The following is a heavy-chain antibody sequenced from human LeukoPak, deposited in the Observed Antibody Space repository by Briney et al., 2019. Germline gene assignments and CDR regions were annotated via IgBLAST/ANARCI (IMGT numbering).Heavy chain of an antibody. CDR2: IYYSGST. Sequence: PSETLSLTCTVSGGSISSYYWSWVRQPPGKGLEWIGYIYYSGSTNYNPSLTSRVTISVDTSKNQFSLKLSSVTAADTAVYYWARVGYCSGGSCPYFDYWGQGTLVTVSS. CDR3: ARVGYCSGGSCPYFDY. CDR1: GGSISSYY. J-gene: IGHJ4*02. V-gene: IGHV4-59*08. D-gene: IGHD2-15*01.